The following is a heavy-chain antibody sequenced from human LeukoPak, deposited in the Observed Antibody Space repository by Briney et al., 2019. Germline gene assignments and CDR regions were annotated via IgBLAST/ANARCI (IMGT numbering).Heavy chain of an antibody. CDR2: IYFSGGT. V-gene: IGHV4-39*01. CDR1: GDSISSSNCY. J-gene: IGHJ4*02. Sequence: SETLSLTCTVSGDSISSSNCYWGWIRQPPGKGLEWIGSIYFSGGTYYNPSLKNRLTISVDTSKNQFSLKLISVTAADTAVYYCARTRYYYGSRSYGAPYYFDYWGQGTLVTVSS. D-gene: IGHD3-10*01. CDR3: ARTRYYYGSRSYGAPYYFDY.